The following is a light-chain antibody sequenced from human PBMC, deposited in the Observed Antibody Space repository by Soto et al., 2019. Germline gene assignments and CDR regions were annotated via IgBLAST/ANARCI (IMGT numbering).Light chain of an antibody. CDR1: KSVSSTY. CDR2: GAS. V-gene: IGKV3-20*01. CDR3: QNYGSLLWT. J-gene: IGKJ1*01. Sequence: EIVLTQSPGTLSVSPGERATLSCRASKSVSSTYLAWYQQKPGQAPRLLIYGASSRATGIPDRFSGSGSGTDFTLTISRLEPEDFAVYYCQNYGSLLWTFGQGTKVEIK.